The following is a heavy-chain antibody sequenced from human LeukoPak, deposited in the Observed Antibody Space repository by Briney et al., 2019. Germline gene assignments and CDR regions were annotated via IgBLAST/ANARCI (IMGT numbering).Heavy chain of an antibody. V-gene: IGHV3-23*01. J-gene: IGHJ4*02. CDR2: ISGSDGST. CDR3: AKLMSRIQYYYGSGSYSHDY. Sequence: PGGSVRLSCAASGFTFSSYGMSWVRQAPGKGLEWVSAISGSDGSTYYADSVKGRFAISRDNSKNTLYLQMNSLRAEDTAVYYCAKLMSRIQYYYGSGSYSHDYWGQGTLVTVSS. D-gene: IGHD3-10*01. CDR1: GFTFSSYG.